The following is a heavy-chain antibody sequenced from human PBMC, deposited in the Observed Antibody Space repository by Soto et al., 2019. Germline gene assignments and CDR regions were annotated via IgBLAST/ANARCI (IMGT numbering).Heavy chain of an antibody. CDR2: IWFDGSDK. Sequence: QEQLVESGGGVVQPGTSLRLSCVASGFTFNSYGMHWVRQAPGKGMEWVADIWFDGSDKYYADSVKCRFTISRDNSKNTLYLQMNSLRAEDTGVYYCARLVGAAAGRFDPWGQGTLVIVSS. CDR3: ARLVGAAAGRFDP. D-gene: IGHD6-13*01. J-gene: IGHJ5*02. CDR1: GFTFNSYG. V-gene: IGHV3-33*01.